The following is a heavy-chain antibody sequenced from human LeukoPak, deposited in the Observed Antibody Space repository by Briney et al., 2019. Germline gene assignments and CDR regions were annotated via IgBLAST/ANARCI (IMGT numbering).Heavy chain of an antibody. V-gene: IGHV3-11*04. Sequence: GGSLRLSCAASGFTFSGYDMSWIRQAPGKGLEWVSYISSSGGSTYYADSVKGRFTISRDNAKNTLYLQMNSLRAEDTAVYYCARSLNGLWVGHKHGYWGQGTLVTVSS. CDR3: ARSLNGLWVGHKHGY. CDR1: GFTFSGYD. D-gene: IGHD5-18*01. J-gene: IGHJ4*02. CDR2: ISSSGGST.